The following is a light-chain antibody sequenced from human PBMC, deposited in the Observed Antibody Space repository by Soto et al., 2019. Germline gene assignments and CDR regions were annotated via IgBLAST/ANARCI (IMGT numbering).Light chain of an antibody. CDR1: QSVSSSY. J-gene: IGKJ1*01. CDR2: GAT. V-gene: IGKV3-20*01. CDR3: QQYGRSPLT. Sequence: EVVLTQSPGTLSLSPGERATLSCRASQSVSSSYLAWYQQKPGQAPRRLIYGATSRATGIPDRFSGSGSGTDFTLTISRLEPEDFAVYYCQQYGRSPLTFGQGTKVGIK.